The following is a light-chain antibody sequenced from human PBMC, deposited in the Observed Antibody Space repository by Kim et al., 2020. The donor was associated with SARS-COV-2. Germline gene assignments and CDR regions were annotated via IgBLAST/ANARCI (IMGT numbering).Light chain of an antibody. J-gene: IGKJ1*01. CDR2: AAS. CDR1: QSISSY. V-gene: IGKV1-39*01. CDR3: QQSYSTPQT. Sequence: ASVGDRVTLACRARQSISSYLKWYQQKTGKAPKLLIYAASSLQSGVPSRFSGSGSGTDFNLTISSLQPEDFATYYCQQSYSTPQTFGQGTKVDIK.